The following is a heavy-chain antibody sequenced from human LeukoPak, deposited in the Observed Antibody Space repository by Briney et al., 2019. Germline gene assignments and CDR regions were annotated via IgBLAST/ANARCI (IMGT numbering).Heavy chain of an antibody. CDR1: GGSISSGGYY. J-gene: IGHJ4*02. D-gene: IGHD5-12*01. V-gene: IGHV4-31*03. CDR3: ARYPGGCSGYEPYFDY. Sequence: SETLSLTCTVSGGSISSGGYYWSWIRQHPGKGLEWIGYIYYSGSTYYNPSLKSRVTISVDTSKNQFSLKLSSVTAADTAVYYCARYPGGCSGYEPYFDYWGQGTLVTVSS. CDR2: IYYSGST.